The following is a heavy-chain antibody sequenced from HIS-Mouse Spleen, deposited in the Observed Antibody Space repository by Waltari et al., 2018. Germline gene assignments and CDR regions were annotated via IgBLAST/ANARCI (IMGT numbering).Heavy chain of an antibody. CDR1: GDSVSSNSAA. CDR3: AREERGYSGYRNWFDP. J-gene: IGHJ5*02. CDR2: TYNRSKWNN. Sequence: QVQLQQSGPGLVKPSQTLSLTCAISGDSVSSNSAAWNWIRQSPPKGLEWLGRTYNRSKWNNNYAVSVKSRITINPDTSKNQFSLQLNSVTPEDTAVYYCAREERGYSGYRNWFDPWGQGTLVTVSS. V-gene: IGHV6-1*01. D-gene: IGHD5-12*01.